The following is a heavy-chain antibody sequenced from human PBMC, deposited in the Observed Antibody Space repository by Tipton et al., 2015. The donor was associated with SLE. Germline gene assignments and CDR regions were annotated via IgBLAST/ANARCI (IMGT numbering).Heavy chain of an antibody. D-gene: IGHD3-22*01. Sequence: SLRLSCAASGFTFDDYAMHWVRQAPGKGLEWVSGISWNSGSMGYADSVKGRFTISRDNAKNSLYLQMNSLRAEDTALYYCAKDQRITMIVGAFDIWGQGTMVTVSS. CDR2: ISWNSGSM. CDR1: GFTFDDYA. CDR3: AKDQRITMIVGAFDI. V-gene: IGHV3-9*01. J-gene: IGHJ3*02.